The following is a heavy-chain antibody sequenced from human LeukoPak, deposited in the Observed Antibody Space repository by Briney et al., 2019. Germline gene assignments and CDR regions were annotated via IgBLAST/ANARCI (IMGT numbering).Heavy chain of an antibody. Sequence: SVKVSCKASGGTFTSYAISWVRHAPGQGLEWKGRIIIIFTTANYAQKFQGRVTITTDESTSTAYIELSSLRSEDTAVYYCALSYFDWLLIDYWDQGTLVTVPS. V-gene: IGHV1-69*05. CDR2: IIIIFTTA. CDR1: GGTFTSYA. CDR3: ALSYFDWLLIDY. D-gene: IGHD3-9*01. J-gene: IGHJ4*02.